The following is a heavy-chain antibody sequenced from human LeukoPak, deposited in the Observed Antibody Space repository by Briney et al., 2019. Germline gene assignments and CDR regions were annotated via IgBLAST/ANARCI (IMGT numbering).Heavy chain of an antibody. J-gene: IGHJ4*02. D-gene: IGHD2-2*01. CDR2: IYHSGNT. CDR3: AGQNVPTPHDY. Sequence: SQTLSLTCTVSGGSISSGGYYWSWIRQPPGKGLEWIGYIYHSGNTYYNPSLRSRVTISVDKSKNQFSLKLNSVTAADTAVYYCAGQNVPTPHDYWGPGTQVTVST. V-gene: IGHV4-30-2*01. CDR1: GGSISSGGYY.